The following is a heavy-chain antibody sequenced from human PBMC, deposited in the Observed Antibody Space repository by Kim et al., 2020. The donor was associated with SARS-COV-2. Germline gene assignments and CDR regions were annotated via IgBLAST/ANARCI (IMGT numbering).Heavy chain of an antibody. CDR1: GGTFSSYA. J-gene: IGHJ4*02. CDR3: AREDSSGYYSFDY. V-gene: IGHV1-69*13. D-gene: IGHD3-22*01. CDR2: IIPIFGTA. Sequence: SVKVSCKASGGTFSSYAISWVRQAPGQGLEWMGGIIPIFGTANYAQKFQGRVTITADESTSTAYMELSSLRSEDTAVYYCAREDSSGYYSFDYWGQGTLVTVSS.